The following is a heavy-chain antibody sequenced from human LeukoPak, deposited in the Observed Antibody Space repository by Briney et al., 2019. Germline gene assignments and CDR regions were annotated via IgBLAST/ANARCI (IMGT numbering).Heavy chain of an antibody. CDR1: GYTFTSYG. CDR2: ISAYNGNT. Sequence: ASGMVSCKASGYTFTSYGISWVRQAPGQGLGWMGWISAYNGNTNYAQKLQGRVTMTTDTSTSTAYMELRSLRSDDTAVYYCAAGRYYDSSGYYYLDYWGQGTLVTVSS. D-gene: IGHD3-22*01. J-gene: IGHJ4*02. V-gene: IGHV1-18*01. CDR3: AAGRYYDSSGYYYLDY.